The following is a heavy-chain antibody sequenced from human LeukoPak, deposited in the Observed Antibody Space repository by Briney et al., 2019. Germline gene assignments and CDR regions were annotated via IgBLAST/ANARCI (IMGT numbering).Heavy chain of an antibody. V-gene: IGHV3-11*01. CDR2: IKSSDTST. D-gene: IGHD2/OR15-2a*01. Sequence: GGSLRLSCAASGFSFSDSYMSWIRQAPGQGLEWLSYIKSSDTSTFYADSVKGRFTVSRDNAKNSLYLRMNSLRAEDTAVYYCARRGNMSSHAFGIWGQGTVVTVSS. J-gene: IGHJ3*02. CDR3: ARRGNMSSHAFGI. CDR1: GFSFSDSY.